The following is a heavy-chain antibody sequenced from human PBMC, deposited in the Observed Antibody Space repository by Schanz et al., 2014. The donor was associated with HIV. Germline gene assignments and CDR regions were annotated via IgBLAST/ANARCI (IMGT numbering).Heavy chain of an antibody. CDR2: ISGSGGST. J-gene: IGHJ4*02. CDR1: GFTFSSYA. D-gene: IGHD1-26*01. Sequence: EVQLLESGGGLVQPGGSLRLSCAASGFTFSSYAMSWVRQAPGKGLEWVSAISGSGGSTYYADSVKGRFTISRDNSKNTLYLQMNSLRAEDTAVYYCARGRYSGSYYNYWGQGTLVTVSS. V-gene: IGHV3-23*01. CDR3: ARGRYSGSYYNY.